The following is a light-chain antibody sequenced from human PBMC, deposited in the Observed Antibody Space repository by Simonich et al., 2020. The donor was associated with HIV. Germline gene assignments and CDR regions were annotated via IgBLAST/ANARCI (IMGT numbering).Light chain of an antibody. CDR2: ESS. J-gene: IGKJ1*01. V-gene: IGKV1-5*03. Sequence: DIQMTQSPSSLSASVGDRVTITCRASQSISTWLAWYQQKPGKAPKLLLYESSSLECGVPSRFSGSGSGTLFTLTISSLQPDDFATYYCQQYNSYSTFGQGTKVEIK. CDR3: QQYNSYST. CDR1: QSISTW.